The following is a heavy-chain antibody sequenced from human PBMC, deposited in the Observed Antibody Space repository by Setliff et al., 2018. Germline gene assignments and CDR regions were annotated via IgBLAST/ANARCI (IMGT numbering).Heavy chain of an antibody. CDR3: ARDEDRDEMEIQGY. D-gene: IGHD1-7*01. CDR2: ISTSNGNT. CDR1: GYTFTTYA. J-gene: IGHJ4*02. Sequence: GASVKVSCKASGYTFTTYAISWVRQAPGQGLEWMGWISTSNGNTNYAQKSQGRVTMTTDTSTSIAYMELRSLRSDDTAVYYCARDEDRDEMEIQGYWGQGTRVTVSS. V-gene: IGHV1-18*01.